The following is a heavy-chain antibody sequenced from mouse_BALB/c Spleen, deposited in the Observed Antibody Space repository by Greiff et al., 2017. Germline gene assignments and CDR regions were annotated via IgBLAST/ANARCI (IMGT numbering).Heavy chain of an antibody. CDR1: GYTFTSDW. V-gene: IGHV1-7*01. J-gene: IGHJ2*01. Sequence: VQLQQSGAELAKPGASVTMSCKASGYTFTSDWMRLGKQKPGQGLEWIGYSNPSTGYTEYNQKFKDKATLTADKSSSTAYMQLSSLTAEDSAVYYCAREVPYWGQGTTLTVSS. CDR3: AREVPY. D-gene: IGHD2-14*01. CDR2: SNPSTGYT.